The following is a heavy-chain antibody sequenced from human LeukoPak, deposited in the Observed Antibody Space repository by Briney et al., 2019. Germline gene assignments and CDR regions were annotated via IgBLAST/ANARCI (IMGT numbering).Heavy chain of an antibody. J-gene: IGHJ4*02. D-gene: IGHD5-18*01. Sequence: GGSLRLSCAASGFTFDGYAMHWVRQAPGKGLEWVSGISWNSGSIGYADSVKGRFTISRDNAKNSLYLQMNSLRAEDTAVYYCASGGYSFFYWGQGTLVTVSS. V-gene: IGHV3-9*01. CDR3: ASGGYSFFY. CDR1: GFTFDGYA. CDR2: ISWNSGSI.